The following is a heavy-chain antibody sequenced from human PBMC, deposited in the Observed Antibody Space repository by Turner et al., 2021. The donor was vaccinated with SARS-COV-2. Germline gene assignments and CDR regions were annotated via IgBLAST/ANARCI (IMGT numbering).Heavy chain of an antibody. V-gene: IGHV3-74*01. CDR1: GFNFRSNW. CDR3: ATAESDY. D-gene: IGHD3-10*01. J-gene: IGHJ4*02. CDR2: INSDGSTI. Sequence: EVQLVESVGGLVQPGEYLRPSCVVSGFNFRSNWMHWVRQAPGKGLVWVSRINSDGSTIDFADSVKGRFTVSRDNAKNTLYLQMNSLRAEDTALYYCATAESDYWGQGTLVTVSS.